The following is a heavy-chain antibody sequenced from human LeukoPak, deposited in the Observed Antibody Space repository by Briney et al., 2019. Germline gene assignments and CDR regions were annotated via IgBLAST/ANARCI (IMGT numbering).Heavy chain of an antibody. CDR3: ARAHGGGSGWTQNKSLIFWFDP. CDR1: GDPINSYS. V-gene: IGHV4-59*01. CDR2: IYYSGST. Sequence: SETLSLTCTVSGDPINSYSWSWIRQPPGKGPEWIGYIYYSGSTNYNPSLKSRVTISVDTSKNQYSLKLNSVTAADTAVYYCARAHGGGSGWTQNKSLIFWFDPWGQGTLVTVSS. J-gene: IGHJ5*02. D-gene: IGHD6-19*01.